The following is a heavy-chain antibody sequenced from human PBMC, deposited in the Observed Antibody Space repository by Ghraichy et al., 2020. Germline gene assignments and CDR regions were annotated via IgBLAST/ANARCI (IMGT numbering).Heavy chain of an antibody. Sequence: SQTLSLTCTVSGGSISSGGYYWSWIRQHPGKGLEWIGYIYYSGSTYYNPSLKSRVTISVDTSKNQFSLKLSSVTAEDTAVYYCARGVRRKEGDIVATNFDYWGQGTLVTVSS. D-gene: IGHD5-12*01. J-gene: IGHJ4*02. CDR2: IYYSGST. V-gene: IGHV4-31*03. CDR1: GGSISSGGYY. CDR3: ARGVRRKEGDIVATNFDY.